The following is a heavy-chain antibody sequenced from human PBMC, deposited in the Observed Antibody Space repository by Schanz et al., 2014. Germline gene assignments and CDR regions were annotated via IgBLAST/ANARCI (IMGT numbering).Heavy chain of an antibody. CDR2: IEFSGGTT. CDR1: GFTFSGYA. CDR3: AYYDVLTGFDY. V-gene: IGHV3-23*04. J-gene: IGHJ4*02. D-gene: IGHD3-9*01. Sequence: EVQLVESGGGLVQPGGSLRLSCAASGFTFSGYAMSWVRQAPGKGLEWVSGIEFSGGTTYYADSVKGRFTISRDNSKNTLYLQMNSLRVEDTAVYYCAYYDVLTGFDYWGQGTQVTVSS.